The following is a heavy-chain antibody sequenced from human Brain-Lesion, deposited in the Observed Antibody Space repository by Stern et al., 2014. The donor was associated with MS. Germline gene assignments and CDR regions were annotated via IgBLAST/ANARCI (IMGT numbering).Heavy chain of an antibody. V-gene: IGHV4-4*02. J-gene: IGHJ4*02. Sequence: VQLVESGPGLVKPSGTLSLTCAVSGGSISSGNWWSWVRQSPGKRLAWIGEMYHSGTTNYNPSLESRVSISIDKSKNQFSLKVYSLTAADTAVYYCASNRGSGSFFDSWGQGSLVTVSS. CDR3: ASNRGSGSFFDS. D-gene: IGHD1-26*01. CDR1: GGSISSGNW. CDR2: MYHSGTT.